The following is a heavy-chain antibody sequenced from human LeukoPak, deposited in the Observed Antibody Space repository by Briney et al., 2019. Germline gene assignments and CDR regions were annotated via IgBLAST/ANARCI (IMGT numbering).Heavy chain of an antibody. CDR2: IYYSGST. V-gene: IGHV4-31*03. CDR3: ARVTDTAMAFDY. CDR1: GGSIVNSGFY. J-gene: IGHJ4*02. D-gene: IGHD5-18*01. Sequence: SETLSLTCTASGGSIVNSGFYWSWIRQHPGKGLEWIGYIYYSGSTYYNPSLKSRVTISVDTSKNQFSLKLSSVTAADTAVYYCARVTDTAMAFDYWGQGTLVTVSS.